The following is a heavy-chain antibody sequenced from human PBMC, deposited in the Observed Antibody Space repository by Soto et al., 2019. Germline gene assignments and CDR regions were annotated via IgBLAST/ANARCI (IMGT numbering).Heavy chain of an antibody. D-gene: IGHD6-13*01. J-gene: IGHJ4*02. V-gene: IGHV4-30-4*01. CDR1: GGSISSGDYY. Sequence: PSETLSLTCTVSGGSISSGDYYWSWVRQPPGKGLEWIGYISYSGSTYYNPSLKSRVTISVDTSKNQFSLKLNSVTAADTAVYYCASEGSQQRILNYWGQGTLVTVSS. CDR3: ASEGSQQRILNY. CDR2: ISYSGST.